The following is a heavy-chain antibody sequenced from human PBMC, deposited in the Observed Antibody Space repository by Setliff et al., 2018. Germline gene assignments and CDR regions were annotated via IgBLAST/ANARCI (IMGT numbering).Heavy chain of an antibody. V-gene: IGHV4-31*03. Sequence: NPSETLSLTCTVSGGSISSGGYYWSWIRQHPGKGLEWIGYIYYSGSTYYNPSLKSRVTISVDTSKNQFSLKLSSVTAADTAVYYCARQVSHYDFWSGYYGYYYYYMDVWGKGTTVTV. J-gene: IGHJ6*03. CDR2: IYYSGST. CDR3: ARQVSHYDFWSGYYGYYYYYMDV. CDR1: GGSISSGGYY. D-gene: IGHD3-3*01.